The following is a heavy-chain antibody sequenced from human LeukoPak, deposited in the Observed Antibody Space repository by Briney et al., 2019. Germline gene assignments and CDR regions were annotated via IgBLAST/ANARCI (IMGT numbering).Heavy chain of an antibody. CDR3: AKARTDYDFWSGSPNDGFDI. D-gene: IGHD3-3*01. V-gene: IGHV3-30*02. J-gene: IGHJ3*02. Sequence: GGSLRLSCAASGFTFSSYGMHWVRQAPGKGLEWVAFIRYDGSNKYFADSVKGRFTISRDNSKNTLYLQMNSLRAEDTAVYYCAKARTDYDFWSGSPNDGFDIWGQGTMVTVSS. CDR2: IRYDGSNK. CDR1: GFTFSSYG.